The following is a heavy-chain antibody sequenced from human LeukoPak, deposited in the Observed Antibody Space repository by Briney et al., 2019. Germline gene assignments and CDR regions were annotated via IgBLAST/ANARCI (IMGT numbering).Heavy chain of an antibody. V-gene: IGHV1-18*01. D-gene: IGHD3-22*01. CDR3: ARDRWSVYDTSGYYRDFDF. J-gene: IGHJ4*02. Sequence: ASVKVSCKASGFPFISYGFSWVRQAPGQGLEWMGWIGGYDGDRHYAQKFQGRVTITTDTSTSTAYMELRGLRSDDTAVYYCARDRWSVYDTSGYYRDFDFWGQGTLVTVSS. CDR2: IGGYDGDR. CDR1: GFPFISYG.